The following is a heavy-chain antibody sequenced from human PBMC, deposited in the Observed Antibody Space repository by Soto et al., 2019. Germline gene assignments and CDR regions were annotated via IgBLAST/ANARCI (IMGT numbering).Heavy chain of an antibody. D-gene: IGHD1-1*01. J-gene: IGHJ6*03. CDR3: ASSSTGTRWNYYYYYMDV. CDR2: IIPILGIA. Sequence: QVQLVQSGAEVKKPGSSVKVSCKASGGTFSSYTISWVRQAPGQGLEWMGRIIPILGIANYAQKFQGRVTITADKSTSTAYMEVSSLRSEDTAVYYCASSSTGTRWNYYYYYMDVWGKGTTVTVSS. V-gene: IGHV1-69*02. CDR1: GGTFSSYT.